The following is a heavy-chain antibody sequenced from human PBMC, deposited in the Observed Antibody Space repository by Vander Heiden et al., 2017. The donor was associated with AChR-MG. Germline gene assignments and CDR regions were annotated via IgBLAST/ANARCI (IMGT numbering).Heavy chain of an antibody. J-gene: IGHJ3*02. CDR2: ISDDGSNK. V-gene: IGHV3-30-3*01. D-gene: IGHD6-13*01. CDR3: AREKRIAAAGTGEPLDAFDI. Sequence: QVQLVESGGGVVQPGKSLRLSCAASGFTFSRYARHGVGQGPGKGLEWVAVISDDGSNKYYADSVKGRFTISRDNSKNTLYLQMNSMRAEDTAVYYCAREKRIAAAGTGEPLDAFDIWGQGTMVTVSS. CDR1: GFTFSRYA.